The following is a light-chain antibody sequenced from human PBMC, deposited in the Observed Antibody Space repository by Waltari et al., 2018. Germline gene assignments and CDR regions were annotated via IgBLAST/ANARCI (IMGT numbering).Light chain of an antibody. CDR1: RGNSSYSSYS. CDR3: QTWGAGFQI. J-gene: IGLJ2*01. CDR2: LNRDGRH. Sequence: QLVLTQSPSASASLGDSVKLTCTLSRGNSSYSSYSIAWHQQQPGKGPRFLLKLNRDGRHKMGDGIPDLFSGSSSGAERYLTLSSLQSADEADYYCQTWGAGFQIFGGGTKLAVL. V-gene: IGLV4-69*01.